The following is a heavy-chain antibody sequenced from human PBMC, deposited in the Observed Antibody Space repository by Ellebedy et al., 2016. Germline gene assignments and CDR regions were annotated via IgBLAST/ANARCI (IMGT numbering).Heavy chain of an antibody. CDR1: GFTFSSYW. V-gene: IGHV3-7*03. J-gene: IGHJ4*02. D-gene: IGHD1-26*01. Sequence: GESLKISCAASGFTFSSYWMGWVRQAPGKGLEWVANIKLDGSQEYYLDSVKGRFTISRDNGKNSLYRQMNSVRAEDTAVYYCTKGGAWDLDYWGQGTLVTVSS. CDR2: IKLDGSQE. CDR3: TKGGAWDLDY.